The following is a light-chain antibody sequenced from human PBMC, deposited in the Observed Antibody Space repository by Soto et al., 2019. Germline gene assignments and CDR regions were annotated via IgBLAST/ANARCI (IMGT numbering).Light chain of an antibody. J-gene: IGKJ2*01. CDR1: QSVSSN. CDR2: GAS. CDR3: QQYNNWTPGYT. V-gene: IGKV3-15*01. Sequence: DIVMTQSPATLSVSPGERATISCRASQSVSSNLAWYQQKPGQAPRLLIYGASTRATGIPARFSGSGSGTEFTLTISSLQSEDFAFYSCQQYNNWTPGYTFGQGTKLEIK.